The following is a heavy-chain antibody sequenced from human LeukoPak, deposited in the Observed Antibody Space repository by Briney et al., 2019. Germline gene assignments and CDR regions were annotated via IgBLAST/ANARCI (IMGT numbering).Heavy chain of an antibody. J-gene: IGHJ4*02. Sequence: PGGSLRLSCAASGFTFSSYSMNWVRQAPGKGLEWVSYISRSSSTIYYADSVKGRFTISRGNAKNSLYLQMNSLRAEDTAVYYCARWGITIFGVVTEGYFDYWGQGTLVTVSS. CDR1: GFTFSSYS. CDR2: ISRSSSTI. CDR3: ARWGITIFGVVTEGYFDY. D-gene: IGHD3-3*01. V-gene: IGHV3-48*01.